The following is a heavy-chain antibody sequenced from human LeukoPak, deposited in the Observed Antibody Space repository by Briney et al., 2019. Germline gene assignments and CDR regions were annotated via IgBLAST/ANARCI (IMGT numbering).Heavy chain of an antibody. J-gene: IGHJ3*02. CDR1: GFTFSSYG. CDR2: IRYDGSNK. V-gene: IGHV3-30*02. CDR3: ATAGRIVVVPAAGGDAFDI. Sequence: SGGSLRLSCAASGFTFSSYGMHWVRQAPGKGLEWVAFIRYDGSNKYYADSVKGRFTISRDNSKNTLYLQMNSLRAEDTAVYYCATAGRIVVVPAAGGDAFDIWGQGTMVTVSS. D-gene: IGHD2-2*01.